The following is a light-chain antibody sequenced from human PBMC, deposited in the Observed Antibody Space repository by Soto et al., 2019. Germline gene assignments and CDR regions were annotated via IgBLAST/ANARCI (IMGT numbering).Light chain of an antibody. J-gene: IGKJ1*01. CDR2: KAS. CDR3: KHYNSYSEA. V-gene: IGKV1-5*03. Sequence: DIQMTQSPSTLSGSVGDRVTITCRASQTISSWLAWYQQKPGKAPKLLIYKASTLKSGVPSRFSGSGSVTEFTLTISSLQPDDFSTYYCKHYNSYSEAVGQGTKV. CDR1: QTISSW.